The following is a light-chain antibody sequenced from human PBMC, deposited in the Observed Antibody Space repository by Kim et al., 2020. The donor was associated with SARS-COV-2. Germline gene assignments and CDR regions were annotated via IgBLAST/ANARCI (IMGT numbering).Light chain of an antibody. V-gene: IGKV4-1*01. Sequence: DIVMTQSPDSLAVSLGERATINCKSSQSVLSSSNNKNYLAWYQQKPGQPPKLLIYWASTRESGVPDRFSGSGSGTDFTLTISSLQAEDVAVYYCQQYQSMPITVGQGTRLEIK. CDR3: QQYQSMPIT. CDR1: QSVLSSSNNKNY. CDR2: WAS. J-gene: IGKJ5*01.